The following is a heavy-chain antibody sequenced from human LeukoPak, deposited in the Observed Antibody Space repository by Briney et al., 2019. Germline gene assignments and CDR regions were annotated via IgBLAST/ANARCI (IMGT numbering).Heavy chain of an antibody. CDR1: GGSISSYY. V-gene: IGHV4-59*01. CDR2: IYYSGST. J-gene: IGHJ4*02. CDR3: ACSIAAAGAPVDY. D-gene: IGHD6-13*01. Sequence: SETLSLTCTVSGGSISSYYWSWIQQPPGKGLEWIGYIYYSGSTNYNPSLKSRVTISVDTSKNQFSLKLSSVTAADTAVYYCACSIAAAGAPVDYWGQGTLVTVSS.